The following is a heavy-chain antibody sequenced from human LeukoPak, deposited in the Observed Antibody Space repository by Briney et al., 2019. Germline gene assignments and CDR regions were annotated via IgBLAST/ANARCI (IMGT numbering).Heavy chain of an antibody. V-gene: IGHV3-48*03. CDR1: GFTFRSYE. CDR2: ISTSGSTI. CDR3: ARGAAGNFLDY. D-gene: IGHD6-25*01. Sequence: GGSLRLSCAASGFTFRSYEMNWVRQAPGKGLEWVSYISTSGSTIYYADSVKGRFTISRDNAKNSLYLQMNSLRAEDTAVYYCARGAAGNFLDYWGQGTLVTVSS. J-gene: IGHJ4*02.